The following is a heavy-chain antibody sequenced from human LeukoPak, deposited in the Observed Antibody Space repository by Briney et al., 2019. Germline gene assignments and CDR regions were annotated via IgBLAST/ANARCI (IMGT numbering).Heavy chain of an antibody. CDR3: ARVGQWLVQPYFDY. CDR1: GGSISSYY. CDR2: IYTSGST. Sequence: SETLSLTCTVSGGSISSYYWSWIRQPAGKGLEWIGRIYTSGSTNYNPSLKSRVTMSVDTSKNQFSLKLSSVTAADTAVYYCARVGQWLVQPYFDYWGQGTLVTVSS. D-gene: IGHD6-19*01. V-gene: IGHV4-4*07. J-gene: IGHJ4*02.